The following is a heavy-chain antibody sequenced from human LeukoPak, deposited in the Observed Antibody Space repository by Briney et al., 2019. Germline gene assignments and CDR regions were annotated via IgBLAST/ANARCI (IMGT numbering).Heavy chain of an antibody. D-gene: IGHD3-10*01. CDR2: ISRGGDTI. CDR3: ARELSGSYHFDE. Sequence: GGSLRLSCAASGFTFSNYEMHWVRQAPGEGLEWLSYISRGGDTIYYADSVKGRFTISRDNSKYTLNLQMNSLRDEDTAVYYCARELSGSYHFDEWGQGTLVTVSS. CDR1: GFTFSNYE. V-gene: IGHV3-48*03. J-gene: IGHJ4*02.